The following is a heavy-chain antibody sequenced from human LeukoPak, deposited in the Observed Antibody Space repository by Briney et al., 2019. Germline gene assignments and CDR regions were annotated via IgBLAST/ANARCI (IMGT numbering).Heavy chain of an antibody. D-gene: IGHD2-2*01. CDR2: INHSGST. CDR1: GGSFSGYY. CDR3: ARGASLYCSSTSCFPFDY. V-gene: IGHV4-34*01. J-gene: IGHJ4*01. Sequence: SETLSLTCAVYGGSFSGYYWSWIRQPPGKGLEWIGEINHSGSTNYNPSLKSRVTISVDTSKNQFSLKLSSVTAADTAVYYCARGASLYCSSTSCFPFDYWGQEPWSPSPQ.